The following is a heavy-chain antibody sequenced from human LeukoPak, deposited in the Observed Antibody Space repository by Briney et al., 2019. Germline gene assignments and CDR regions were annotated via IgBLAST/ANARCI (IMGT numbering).Heavy chain of an antibody. CDR1: GGSISSYY. Sequence: SETLSLTCTVSGGSISSYYWSWIRQPPGKGLEWIGYIYTSGSTNYNPSLKSRVTISVDTSKNQISLKLSSVTAADTAVYYCARLGLYYYDSSHAFDIWGQGAMVTVSS. J-gene: IGHJ3*02. D-gene: IGHD3-22*01. CDR2: IYTSGST. CDR3: ARLGLYYYDSSHAFDI. V-gene: IGHV4-4*09.